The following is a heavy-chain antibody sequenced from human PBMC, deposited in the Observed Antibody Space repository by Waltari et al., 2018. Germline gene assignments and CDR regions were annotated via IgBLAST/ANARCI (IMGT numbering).Heavy chain of an antibody. CDR2: RWYDGSNK. D-gene: IGHD2-8*01. CDR3: ARDLPKGGRDNGRFDY. Sequence: QVQLVESGGGVVPPGRSLTLSCAASGVTFSSYGMHWVRQAPGKGLEWVAVRWYDGSNKYYADSVKGRFTISRDNSKNTLYLQMNSLRAEDTAVYYCARDLPKGGRDNGRFDYWGQGTLVTVSS. CDR1: GVTFSSYG. V-gene: IGHV3-33*01. J-gene: IGHJ4*02.